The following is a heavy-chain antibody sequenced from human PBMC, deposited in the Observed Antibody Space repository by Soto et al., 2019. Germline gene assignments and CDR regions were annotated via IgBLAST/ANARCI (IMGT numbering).Heavy chain of an antibody. D-gene: IGHD3-9*01. CDR2: IYYSGGT. Sequence: QLQLQESGPVVLKPSETLSLTCTVSGGSMSSYYWSWIRQPPGRGLEWIGYIYYSGGTNYNPSLKSRVTISVDTSKNQFSLKLSSVTAADTAMYYCAREAGVRYPFDPWGQGTLVTVSS. J-gene: IGHJ5*02. V-gene: IGHV4-59*01. CDR1: GGSMSSYY. CDR3: AREAGVRYPFDP.